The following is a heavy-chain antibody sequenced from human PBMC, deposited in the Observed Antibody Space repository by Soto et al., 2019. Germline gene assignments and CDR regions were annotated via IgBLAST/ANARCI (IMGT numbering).Heavy chain of an antibody. CDR3: ARDRAHGFDI. D-gene: IGHD3-10*01. J-gene: IGHJ3*02. Sequence: ASVKVSCKAYGHTFTSNGISWVRQAPGQGLEWMGWISADKGNTNYAQKVQGRVTMTRDTSTSTVYMELRSLRSEDTAVYFCARDRAHGFDIWGQGTMVTVSS. CDR1: GHTFTSNG. V-gene: IGHV1-18*04. CDR2: ISADKGNT.